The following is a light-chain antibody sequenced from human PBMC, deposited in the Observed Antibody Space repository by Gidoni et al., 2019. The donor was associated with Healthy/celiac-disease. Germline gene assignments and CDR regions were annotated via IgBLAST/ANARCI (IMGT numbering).Light chain of an antibody. J-gene: IGKJ5*01. V-gene: IGKV3-11*01. CDR2: DAS. CDR1: QSVSSY. Sequence: EIVLTQSPATLSLSPGERATLSCRASQSVSSYLAWYQQKPGQAPRLLIYDASNRATGIPARFSGSGSGTDFTLTISSLEPADFAVYYCQQRSNWPATFGQXTRLEIK. CDR3: QQRSNWPAT.